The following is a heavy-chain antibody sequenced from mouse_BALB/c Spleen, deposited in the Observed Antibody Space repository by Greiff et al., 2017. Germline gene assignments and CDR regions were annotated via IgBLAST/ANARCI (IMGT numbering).Heavy chain of an antibody. CDR1: GFTFSDYY. CDR3: ARGDAGRFAY. Sequence: EVQLQESGGGLVKPGGSLKLSCAASGFTFSDYYMYWVRQTPEKRLEWVATISDGGSYTYYPDSVKGRFTISRDNAKNNLYLQMSSLKSEDTAMYYCARGDAGRFAYWGQGTLVTVSA. J-gene: IGHJ3*01. CDR2: ISDGGSYT. V-gene: IGHV5-4*02.